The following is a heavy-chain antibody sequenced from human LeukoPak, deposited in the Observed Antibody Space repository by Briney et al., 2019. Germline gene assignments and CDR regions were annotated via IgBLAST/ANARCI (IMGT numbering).Heavy chain of an antibody. Sequence: SETLSLTCAVSGGSFSGYYWNWIRQPPGKGLEWIGYIYYSGSTNYNPSLQSRVTISVDTSKNQFSLKRTSVTAADTAVYFCARGYSSRLIHYWGQGTLVTVSS. J-gene: IGHJ4*02. V-gene: IGHV4-59*01. CDR3: ARGYSSRLIHY. CDR1: GGSFSGYY. D-gene: IGHD6-13*01. CDR2: IYYSGST.